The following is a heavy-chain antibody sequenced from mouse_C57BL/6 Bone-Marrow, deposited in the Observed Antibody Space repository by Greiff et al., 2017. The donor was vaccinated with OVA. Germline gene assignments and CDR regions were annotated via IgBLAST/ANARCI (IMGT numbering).Heavy chain of an antibody. Sequence: EVKVVESGGGLVKPGGSLKLSCAASGFTFSSYAMSWVRQTPEKRLEWVATISDGGSYTYYPDNVKGRFTISRDNAKNNLYLQMSHLKSEDTAMYYCARVSPAGLYFDYWGQGTTLTVSS. CDR3: ARVSPAGLYFDY. V-gene: IGHV5-4*03. J-gene: IGHJ2*01. CDR2: ISDGGSYT. CDR1: GFTFSSYA. D-gene: IGHD1-2*01.